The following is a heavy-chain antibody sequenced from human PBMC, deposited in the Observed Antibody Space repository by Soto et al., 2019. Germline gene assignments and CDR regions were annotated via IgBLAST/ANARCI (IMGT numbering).Heavy chain of an antibody. J-gene: IGHJ4*02. Sequence: EVQLVESGGGLVQPGGSLRLSCAASGFTFSSYWMSWVRQAPGKGLEWVANIKQDGSEKYYVDSVKGRFTISRDNAKNSLYLQLNSLRAEDTAVYYCARQIAVAPETLFDYWGQGTLVTVSS. D-gene: IGHD6-19*01. CDR3: ARQIAVAPETLFDY. CDR1: GFTFSSYW. CDR2: IKQDGSEK. V-gene: IGHV3-7*01.